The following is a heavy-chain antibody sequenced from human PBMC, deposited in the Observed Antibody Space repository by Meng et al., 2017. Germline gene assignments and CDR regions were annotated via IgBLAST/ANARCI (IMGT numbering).Heavy chain of an antibody. J-gene: IGHJ4*02. CDR1: GYTFTSYG. CDR3: ARTPSLGY. D-gene: IGHD7-27*01. Sequence: VQLVPFVAECKKPEASVKVSCKASGYTFTSYGISVVRQPPGQGLEWMGWISAYNGNTNYAQKLQGRVTMTTDTSTSTAYMELRSMRSDDTAVYYCARTPSLGYWGQGTLVTVSS. V-gene: IGHV1-18*01. CDR2: ISAYNGNT.